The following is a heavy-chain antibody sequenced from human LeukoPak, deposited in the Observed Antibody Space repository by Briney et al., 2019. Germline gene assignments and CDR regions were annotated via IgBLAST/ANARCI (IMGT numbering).Heavy chain of an antibody. D-gene: IGHD6-19*01. Sequence: GGSLRLSCAASGFTFSSYSMNWVRQAPGERLEWVSSIGSSSSYIYYADSVKGRFTISRDNSKNTLYLQMNSLRAEDTAVYYCARDRGIAVAGEIGYWGQGTLVTVSP. CDR2: IGSSSSYI. CDR1: GFTFSSYS. CDR3: ARDRGIAVAGEIGY. V-gene: IGHV3-21*01. J-gene: IGHJ4*02.